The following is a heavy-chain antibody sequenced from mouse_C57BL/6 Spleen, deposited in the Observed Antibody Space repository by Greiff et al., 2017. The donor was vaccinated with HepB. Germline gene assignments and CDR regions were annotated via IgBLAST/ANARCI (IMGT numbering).Heavy chain of an antibody. CDR3: ARSPSTTVDFDV. V-gene: IGHV1-82*01. Sequence: QVQLQQSGPELVKPGASVKISCKASGYAFSSSWMNWVKQRPGKGLEWIGRIYPGDGDTNYNGKFKGKATLTADKSSSTAYMQLSSLTSEDSAVYFCARSPSTTVDFDVWGTGTTVTVSS. CDR1: GYAFSSSW. CDR2: IYPGDGDT. D-gene: IGHD1-1*01. J-gene: IGHJ1*03.